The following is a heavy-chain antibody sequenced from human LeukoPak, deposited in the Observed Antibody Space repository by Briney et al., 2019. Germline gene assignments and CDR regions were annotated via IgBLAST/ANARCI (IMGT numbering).Heavy chain of an antibody. CDR2: VIPVFGTA. CDR1: GGTFSNFG. D-gene: IGHD2-2*03. V-gene: IGHV1-69*13. J-gene: IGHJ3*02. CDR3: ARDLDIVEVLAPSDI. Sequence: RASVKVSCKVSGGTFSNFGFSRVRQAPGHGLEWMGGVIPVFGTAHYAQKFQGRVTISADESTNTAYLELSSLRSEDTALYYCARDLDIVEVLAPSDIWGQGTVVIVSS.